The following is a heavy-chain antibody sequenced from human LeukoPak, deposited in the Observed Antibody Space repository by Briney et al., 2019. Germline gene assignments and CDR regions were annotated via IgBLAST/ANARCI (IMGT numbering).Heavy chain of an antibody. CDR1: GGTFSSYA. CDR3: ARDTNDYYDSSGYYFHY. CDR2: IIPIFGIA. J-gene: IGHJ4*02. Sequence: SVKVSCKASGGTFSSYAISWVRQAPGQGLEWMGRIIPIFGIANYAQKLQGRVTITADKSTSTAYMELSSLRSEDTAVYYCARDTNDYYDSSGYYFHYWGQGTLVTVSS. D-gene: IGHD3-22*01. V-gene: IGHV1-69*04.